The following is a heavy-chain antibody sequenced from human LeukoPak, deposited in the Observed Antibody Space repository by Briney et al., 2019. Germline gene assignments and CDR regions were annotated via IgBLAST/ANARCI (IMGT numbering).Heavy chain of an antibody. V-gene: IGHV3-30*18. CDR3: AKDRYFTYSSSWYFGFDY. Sequence: GGPLRLSCAASGFTFSSYGMHWVRQAPGKGLEWVAVISYDGSNKYYADSVKGRFTISRDNSKNTLYLQMNSLRAEDTAVYYCAKDRYFTYSSSWYFGFDYWGQGTLVTVSS. J-gene: IGHJ4*02. CDR2: ISYDGSNK. CDR1: GFTFSSYG. D-gene: IGHD6-13*01.